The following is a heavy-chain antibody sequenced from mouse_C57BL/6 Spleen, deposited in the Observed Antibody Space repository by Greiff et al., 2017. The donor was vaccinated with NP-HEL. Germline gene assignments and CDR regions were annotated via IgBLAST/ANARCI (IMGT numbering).Heavy chain of an antibody. CDR3: ARSYSNQQMDY. CDR1: GYTFTSYW. J-gene: IGHJ4*01. CDR2: IHPNSGST. V-gene: IGHV1-64*01. D-gene: IGHD2-5*01. Sequence: QVQLQQPGAELVKPGASVKLSCKASGYTFTSYWMHWVKQRPGQGLEWIGMIHPNSGSTNYNEKFKSKATLTVDKSTSTAYRQLSSLTSEDSAVYYCARSYSNQQMDYWGQGTSVTVSS.